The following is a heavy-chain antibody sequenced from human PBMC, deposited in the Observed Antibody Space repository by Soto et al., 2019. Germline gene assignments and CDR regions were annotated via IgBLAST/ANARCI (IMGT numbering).Heavy chain of an antibody. J-gene: IGHJ4*02. V-gene: IGHV1-8*01. Sequence: ASVKVSCKASGYTFTSYDINWVRQATGQGLEWMGWMNPNSGNTGYAQKFQGRVTMTRNTSISTAYMELSSLRSEDTAVYYCANEYSSSGEFDYWGQGTLVTVSS. CDR3: ANEYSSSGEFDY. CDR2: MNPNSGNT. D-gene: IGHD6-6*01. CDR1: GYTFTSYD.